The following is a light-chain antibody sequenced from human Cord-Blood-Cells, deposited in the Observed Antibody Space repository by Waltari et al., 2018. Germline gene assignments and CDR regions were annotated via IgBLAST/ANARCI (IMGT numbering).Light chain of an antibody. CDR2: GSS. Sequence: EIVMKQSPATLSVSPGERPTLSCRASQSVSSNLAWYQQKPGQAPRLLLYGSSTRATGIPARCSGSGSGTEFTLTISSLQSEDFAVYYCQQCNNWPALTFGGGTKVEIK. CDR3: QQCNNWPALT. V-gene: IGKV3-15*01. J-gene: IGKJ4*01. CDR1: QSVSSN.